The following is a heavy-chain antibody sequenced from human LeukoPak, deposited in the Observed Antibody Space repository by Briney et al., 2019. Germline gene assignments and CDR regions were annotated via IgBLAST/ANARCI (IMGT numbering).Heavy chain of an antibody. CDR2: INHSGST. D-gene: IGHD1-26*01. CDR1: GGSFSGYY. CDR3: ARLLKGFIVGSTTDY. Sequence: SETLSLTCAVYGGSFSGYYWSWIRQPPWKGLEWIGEINHSGSTNYNPSLKSRVTISVDTSKNQFSLKLSSVTAADTAVYYCARLLKGFIVGSTTDYWGQGTLVTVSS. J-gene: IGHJ4*02. V-gene: IGHV4-34*01.